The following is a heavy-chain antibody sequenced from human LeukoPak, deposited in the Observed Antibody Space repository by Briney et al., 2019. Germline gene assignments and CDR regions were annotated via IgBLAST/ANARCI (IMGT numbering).Heavy chain of an antibody. V-gene: IGHV3-33*01. D-gene: IGHD3-9*01. Sequence: GTSLRLSCAGSGFLFSSYVMHWVRQAPGKGLEWVAAISHDETYKYYADSLRGRVTISRDNSRNTLYLQMHSLRADDTAIYYCARDRDWLLYDYWGQGTLVTVSS. J-gene: IGHJ4*02. CDR1: GFLFSSYV. CDR2: ISHDETYK. CDR3: ARDRDWLLYDY.